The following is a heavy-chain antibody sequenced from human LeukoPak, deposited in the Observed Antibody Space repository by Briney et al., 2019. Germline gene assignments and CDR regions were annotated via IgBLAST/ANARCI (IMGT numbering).Heavy chain of an antibody. CDR2: ISSSGGTT. V-gene: IGHV3-48*03. CDR3: AREYYFYHMDG. Sequence: PGGSLRLSCAASGFTFSSYEMNWVRQAPGMGLEWVSYISSSGGTTYYADSVKGRFTISRDNAKNSLYLQMNSLRADDTAVYYCAREYYFYHMDGWGKGTTVTVSS. J-gene: IGHJ6*03. CDR1: GFTFSSYE.